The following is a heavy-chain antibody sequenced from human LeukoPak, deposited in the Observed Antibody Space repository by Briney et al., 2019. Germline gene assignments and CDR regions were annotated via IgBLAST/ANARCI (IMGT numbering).Heavy chain of an antibody. V-gene: IGHV3-33*01. CDR1: GFIFSNYG. CDR2: IWNDGSET. D-gene: IGHD6-13*01. CDR3: ARDMGRAWYGPPDY. Sequence: GGSLRLSCAASGFIFSNYGMHWVRQAPGKRLEWVAVIWNDGSETFHADSVKGRFRIARDNSKNTLYLQMNSLRAEDTAVYCCARDMGRAWYGPPDYWGQGTLVTVSS. J-gene: IGHJ4*02.